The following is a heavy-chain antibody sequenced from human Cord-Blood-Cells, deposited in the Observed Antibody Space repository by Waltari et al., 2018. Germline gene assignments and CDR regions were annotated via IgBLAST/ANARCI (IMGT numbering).Heavy chain of an antibody. CDR2: NHHSGST. CDR1: GGSFSGYY. Sequence: QVQLQQWGAGLLKPSETLSLTCAVDGGSFSGYYWSWIRQPPGKGLEWIGENHHSGSTNYNPSLKSRVTISVDTSKNQFSLKLSSVTAADTAVYYCARGRLLYYYGSGSYYFDYWGQGTLVTVSS. J-gene: IGHJ4*02. D-gene: IGHD3-10*01. V-gene: IGHV4-34*01. CDR3: ARGRLLYYYGSGSYYFDY.